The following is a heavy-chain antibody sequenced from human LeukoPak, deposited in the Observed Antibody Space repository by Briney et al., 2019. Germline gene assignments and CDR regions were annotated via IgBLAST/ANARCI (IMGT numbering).Heavy chain of an antibody. J-gene: IGHJ4*02. CDR1: GFTFSSYA. Sequence: PGGSLRLSCAASGFTFSSYAMHWVRQAPGKGLEYVSAISSNGGSTYYANSVKGRFTISRDNSKNTLYLQMGSLRAEDMAVYYCARALGYCSDGSCNLPGYWGQGTLVTVSS. CDR3: ARALGYCSDGSCNLPGY. CDR2: ISSNGGST. D-gene: IGHD2-15*01. V-gene: IGHV3-64*01.